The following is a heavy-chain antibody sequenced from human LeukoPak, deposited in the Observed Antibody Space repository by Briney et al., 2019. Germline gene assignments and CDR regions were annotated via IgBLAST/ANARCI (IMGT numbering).Heavy chain of an antibody. Sequence: GGTLRLSCAASRFTFSGYAMSCVRQAPGKGLEWVSAISGSGGSTYYADSVKGRFTISRDNSKNTLYLQMNSLRAEDTAVYYCALTTMIALGQQRWGQGTLVTVSS. V-gene: IGHV3-23*01. D-gene: IGHD3-22*01. J-gene: IGHJ4*02. CDR1: RFTFSGYA. CDR2: ISGSGGST. CDR3: ALTTMIALGQQR.